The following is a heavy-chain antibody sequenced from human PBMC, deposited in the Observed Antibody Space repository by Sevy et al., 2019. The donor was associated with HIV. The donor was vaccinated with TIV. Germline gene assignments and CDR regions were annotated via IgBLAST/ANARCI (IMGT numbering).Heavy chain of an antibody. D-gene: IGHD6-19*01. V-gene: IGHV3-30*04. Sequence: GGSLRLSCAASGFSVSSHAMHWVRQAPGKGLEWVALLSYDGGAQDYADSVKGRFSISRDNSKNILYLQMNSLRPADTALYYCTRDAGYSVGWYPSNYWGQGTLVTVSS. CDR1: GFSVSSHA. J-gene: IGHJ4*02. CDR2: LSYDGGAQ. CDR3: TRDAGYSVGWYPSNY.